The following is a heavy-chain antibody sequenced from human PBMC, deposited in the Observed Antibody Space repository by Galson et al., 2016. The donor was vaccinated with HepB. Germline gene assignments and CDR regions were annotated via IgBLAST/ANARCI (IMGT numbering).Heavy chain of an antibody. D-gene: IGHD2-8*01. CDR1: GFSVSSNY. J-gene: IGHJ6*02. Sequence: SLRLSCAASGFSVSSNYMNWVRQAPGKGLEWVSVIYFTGDTYYEESVKGRFTISRDNSRNKLFLQMNSLRAEDTGVYYCAGDPGVRNGADVWGQGTTVIVS. V-gene: IGHV3-53*01. CDR2: IYFTGDT. CDR3: AGDPGVRNGADV.